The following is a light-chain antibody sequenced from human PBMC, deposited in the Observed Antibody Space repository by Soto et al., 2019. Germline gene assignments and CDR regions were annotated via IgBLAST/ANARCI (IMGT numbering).Light chain of an antibody. J-gene: IGLJ2*01. CDR3: SSYTSSSTLEGV. V-gene: IGLV2-14*01. Sequence: QSVLTQPASVSGSPGQSITISCTGTSSDVGGYNYVSWYQQHPGKAPKLMIYDVSNRPSGVSNRFSGSKSDNTASLTISGLQAEDEADYYCSSYTSSSTLEGVFGGGTKLTVL. CDR2: DVS. CDR1: SSDVGGYNY.